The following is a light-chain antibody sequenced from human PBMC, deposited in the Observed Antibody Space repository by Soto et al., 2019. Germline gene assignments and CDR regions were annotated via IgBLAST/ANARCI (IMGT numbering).Light chain of an antibody. CDR3: QQRSNWPPWT. CDR1: QSVSSY. CDR2: DAS. Sequence: EIVLTQSPATLSLSPGERATLSCRASQSVSSYLAWYQQKPGQAPRLLIYDASNRATGIPARFSGSGSGTEFTLTSSSLEPEDFAVYYCQQRSNWPPWTFGQGTKVEIK. V-gene: IGKV3-11*01. J-gene: IGKJ1*01.